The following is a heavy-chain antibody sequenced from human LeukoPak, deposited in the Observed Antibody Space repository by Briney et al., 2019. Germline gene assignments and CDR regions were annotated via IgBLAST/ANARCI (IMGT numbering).Heavy chain of an antibody. V-gene: IGHV3-23*01. CDR3: ARANYDSSGYYWFDP. J-gene: IGHJ5*02. Sequence: GGSLRLSCGASGFTFSNYGLSWVRQAPGKGLEWVSAISGSGGSTYYADSVKGRFTISRDNSKNTLYLQMNSLRAEDTAVYYCARANYDSSGYYWFDPWGQGTLVTVSS. D-gene: IGHD3-22*01. CDR2: ISGSGGST. CDR1: GFTFSNYG.